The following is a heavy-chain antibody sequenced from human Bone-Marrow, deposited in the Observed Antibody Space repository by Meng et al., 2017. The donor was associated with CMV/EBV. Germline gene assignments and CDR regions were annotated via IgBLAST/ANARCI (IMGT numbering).Heavy chain of an antibody. D-gene: IGHD2-2*01. Sequence: YGGSFRGYYWSWIRQPPGKGLEWIGEINHSGSTNYNPSLKSRVTISVDTSKNQFSLKLSSVTAADTAVYYCARGYCSSTSCYRDFDYWGQGTLVTVSS. CDR1: GGSFRGYY. CDR3: ARGYCSSTSCYRDFDY. V-gene: IGHV4-34*01. CDR2: INHSGST. J-gene: IGHJ4*02.